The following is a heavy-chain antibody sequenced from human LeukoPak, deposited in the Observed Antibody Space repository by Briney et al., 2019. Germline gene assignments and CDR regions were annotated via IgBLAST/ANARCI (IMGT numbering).Heavy chain of an antibody. Sequence: SETLSLTCTVSGGSISSYYWSWIRQPPGKGLEWIGYIYYSGSTNYNPSLKSRVTISVDTSKNQFSLKLSSVTAADTAVYYCARIVQPHYYYMDVWGKGTTVIVSS. V-gene: IGHV4-59*01. CDR3: ARIVQPHYYYMDV. CDR1: GGSISSYY. D-gene: IGHD2/OR15-2a*01. J-gene: IGHJ6*03. CDR2: IYYSGST.